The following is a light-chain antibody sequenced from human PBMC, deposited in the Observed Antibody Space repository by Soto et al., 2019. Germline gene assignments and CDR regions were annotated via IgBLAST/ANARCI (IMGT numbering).Light chain of an antibody. V-gene: IGKV1-39*01. J-gene: IGKJ3*01. CDR2: AAS. CDR1: QNINNY. Sequence: DIQMTQSPSSLSASVGDRVTITCRASQNINNYLNWYQQKPDKVPSLLIYAASNLQSGVPSRFTGSGSGTAFTLTISSLQPEDFATYYCQQSYSAPFAFGPGTEVDVE. CDR3: QQSYSAPFA.